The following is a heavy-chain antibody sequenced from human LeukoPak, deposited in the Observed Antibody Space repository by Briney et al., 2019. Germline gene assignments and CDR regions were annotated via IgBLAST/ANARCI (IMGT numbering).Heavy chain of an antibody. D-gene: IGHD3-22*01. CDR1: GGSFSGYY. J-gene: IGHJ5*02. CDR3: ARAAPYYYDSSGYYCWFDP. Sequence: SETLSLTCAVYGGSFSGYYWSWIRQPPGKGLEWIGEINHSGSTNCNPSLKSRVTISVDTSKNQFSLKLSSVTAADTAVYYCARAAPYYYDSSGYYCWFDPWGQGTLVTVSS. CDR2: INHSGST. V-gene: IGHV4-34*01.